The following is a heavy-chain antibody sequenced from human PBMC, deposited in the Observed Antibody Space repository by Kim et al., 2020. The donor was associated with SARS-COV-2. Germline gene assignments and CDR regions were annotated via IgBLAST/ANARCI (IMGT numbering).Heavy chain of an antibody. V-gene: IGHV1-69*13. CDR2: IIPIFGTA. J-gene: IGHJ5*02. Sequence: SVKVSCKASGGTFSSYAISWVRQAPGQGLEWMGGIIPIFGTANYAQKFQGRVTITADESTSTAYMELSSLRSEDTAVYYCARELDVVPAVRGNWFDPWGQGTLVTVSS. CDR3: ARELDVVPAVRGNWFDP. D-gene: IGHD2-2*01. CDR1: GGTFSSYA.